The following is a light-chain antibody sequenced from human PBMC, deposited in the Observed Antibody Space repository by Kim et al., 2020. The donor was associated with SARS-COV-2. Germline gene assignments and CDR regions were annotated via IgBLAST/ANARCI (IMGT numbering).Light chain of an antibody. Sequence: ASVGDRVTITCRASQDIRNDLGGYQHKSGQAPKVLIYGASTLQSGVPSRFSGSGSGTDFTLTISSLQPEDFATYYCLQDYSYPRTFGQGTKVDIK. V-gene: IGKV1-6*01. CDR3: LQDYSYPRT. CDR1: QDIRND. CDR2: GAS. J-gene: IGKJ1*01.